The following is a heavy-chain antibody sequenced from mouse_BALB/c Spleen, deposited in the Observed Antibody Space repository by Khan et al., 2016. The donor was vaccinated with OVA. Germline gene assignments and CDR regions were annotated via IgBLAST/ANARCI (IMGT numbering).Heavy chain of an antibody. D-gene: IGHD2-4*01. CDR3: AGGKATRSTRSGYFDD. V-gene: IGHV5-12-1*01. CDR2: ISSGGCTT. CDR1: GFAFSSYD. J-gene: IGHJ1*01. Sequence: EVELVESGGGLVKPGGSLKLSCAASGFAFSSYDLSWVRQTPEKRLEWVAYISSGGCTTYYLDTMKGRFTISRDNAKNTLYLQMSSLQSEDTAILYCAGGKATRSTRSGYFDDWGAGATVTVSS.